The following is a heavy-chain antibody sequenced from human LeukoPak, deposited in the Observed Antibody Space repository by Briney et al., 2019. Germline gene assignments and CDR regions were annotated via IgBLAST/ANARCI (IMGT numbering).Heavy chain of an antibody. CDR1: GFTFSSYA. CDR2: ISGSGGST. CDR3: AKDYINGDGYWDFDS. Sequence: PGGSLRLSCAASGFTFSSYAMSRVRQAPGKGLEWVSAISGSGGSTYYADSVKGRFTISRDNSKNTLYLQMNSLRAEDTAVYFCAKDYINGDGYWDFDSWGQGVLVTVSS. V-gene: IGHV3-23*01. J-gene: IGHJ4*02. D-gene: IGHD3-22*01.